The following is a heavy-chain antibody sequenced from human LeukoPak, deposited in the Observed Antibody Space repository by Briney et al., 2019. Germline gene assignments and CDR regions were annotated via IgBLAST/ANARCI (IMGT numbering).Heavy chain of an antibody. CDR2: IKKDGSEK. D-gene: IGHD2-21*02. CDR3: AKDRKGGGDCYFGA. V-gene: IGHV3-7*03. J-gene: IGHJ5*02. Sequence: PGGSLRLSCAASGFTFSSYWMSWVRQAPGKGLEWVANIKKDGSEKYYVDSVKGRFTISRDNAKTSLYLQMNSLRVEDTAVYYCAKDRKGGGDCYFGAWGQGTLVTVSS. CDR1: GFTFSSYW.